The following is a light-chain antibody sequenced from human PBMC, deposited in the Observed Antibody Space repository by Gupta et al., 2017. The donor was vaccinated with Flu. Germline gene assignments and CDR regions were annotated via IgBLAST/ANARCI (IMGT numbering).Light chain of an antibody. CDR3: SSSDDSPSAHEV. CDR2: RND. V-gene: IGLV1-47*01. J-gene: IGLJ2*01. Sequence: QSVLTQPPSASGTPGQRVTISCSGSSSNIGSNFVYWYQQFPGTAPKLLIYRNDQRPSGVPDRISCSNSGTSASPAISGLRSEDEADYFCSSSDDSPSAHEVFGGGTKLTVL. CDR1: SSNIGSNF.